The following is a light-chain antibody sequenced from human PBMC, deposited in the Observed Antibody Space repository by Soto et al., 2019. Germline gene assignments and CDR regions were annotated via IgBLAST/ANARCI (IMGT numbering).Light chain of an antibody. CDR2: GAS. V-gene: IGKV3-20*01. CDR1: QSISNY. CDR3: QHYGTSPPYT. J-gene: IGKJ2*01. Sequence: EIVLTQSPGTLSLSPGERATLSCRTSQSISNYLAWYQQKRGQAPRLLIYGASSRATGIPDRFSGSGSGTDFTLTISRLEPEDLAVYYCQHYGTSPPYTFGQGTKLEIK.